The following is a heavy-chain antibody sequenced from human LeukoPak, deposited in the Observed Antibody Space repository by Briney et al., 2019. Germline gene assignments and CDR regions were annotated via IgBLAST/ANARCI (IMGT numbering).Heavy chain of an antibody. CDR1: GFTYSSYS. D-gene: IGHD3/OR15-3a*01. V-gene: IGHV3-21*01. Sequence: GGSLRLSCAASGFTYSSYSMNGVRQAPGKGLDYVSSISSSSSYIYYADSVKGRFTISRDNAKNSLYLQMNSLRAEDTAVYYCAAPSGDWLHRKYNWFDPWGQGTLVTVSS. CDR3: AAPSGDWLHRKYNWFDP. J-gene: IGHJ5*02. CDR2: ISSSSSYI.